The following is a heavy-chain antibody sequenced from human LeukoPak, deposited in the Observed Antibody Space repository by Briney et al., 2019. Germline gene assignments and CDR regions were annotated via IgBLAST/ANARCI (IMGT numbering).Heavy chain of an antibody. D-gene: IGHD3-10*01. CDR1: GFTVSSNY. CDR3: AGERAGSVSFDY. Sequence: GGSLRLSCAASGFTVSSNYMSWVRQAPGKGLEWVSVIYSGGSTYYADSVKGRFTISRDNSKNTLYLQMNSLRAEDTAVYYCAGERAGSVSFDYWGQGTLVTVSS. J-gene: IGHJ4*02. V-gene: IGHV3-53*01. CDR2: IYSGGST.